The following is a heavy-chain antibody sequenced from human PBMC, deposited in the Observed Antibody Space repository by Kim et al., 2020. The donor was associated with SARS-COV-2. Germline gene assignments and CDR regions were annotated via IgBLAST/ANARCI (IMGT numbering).Heavy chain of an antibody. CDR2: ISYDGSNK. CDR3: ARDPTYYYGSGSYYNSPYFDY. D-gene: IGHD3-10*01. Sequence: GGSLRLSCAASGFTFSSYAMHSVRQAPGKGLEWVAVISYDGSNKYYADSVKGRFTISRDNSKNTLYLQMNSLRAEDTAVYYCARDPTYYYGSGSYYNSPYFDYWGQGTLVTVSS. CDR1: GFTFSSYA. V-gene: IGHV3-30*04. J-gene: IGHJ4*02.